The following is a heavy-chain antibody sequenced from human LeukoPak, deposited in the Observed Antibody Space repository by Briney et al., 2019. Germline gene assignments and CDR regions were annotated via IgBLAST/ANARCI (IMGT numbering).Heavy chain of an antibody. Sequence: SVKVSCKASGGSSSDYSISWVRQAPGQGLEWMGRIIAILDTAHYAQKLQGRFTITADKSTTTVYMELSSLRSDDTAVYYCVRSGYDYDWFDPWGQGTLVTVSS. D-gene: IGHD5-12*01. CDR2: IIAILDTA. CDR3: VRSGYDYDWFDP. V-gene: IGHV1-69*08. CDR1: GGSSSDYS. J-gene: IGHJ5*02.